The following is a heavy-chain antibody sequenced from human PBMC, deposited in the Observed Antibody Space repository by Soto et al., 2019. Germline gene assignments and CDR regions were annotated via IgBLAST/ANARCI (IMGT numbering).Heavy chain of an antibody. Sequence: QVQLVQSGAEVKKPGSSVKISCTASGAAFYNYTFTWVRRAPGQGLEWMGRVIPLLDASNYADKFQDRVTITAVRSTFTAYTELSGLKSEDSAIYYCESGKSQMTQDRICFYYYMDVWGKGTTVTVSS. V-gene: IGHV1-69*08. CDR3: ESGKSQMTQDRICFYYYMDV. J-gene: IGHJ6*03. CDR2: VIPLLDAS. CDR1: GAAFYNYT. D-gene: IGHD2-15*01.